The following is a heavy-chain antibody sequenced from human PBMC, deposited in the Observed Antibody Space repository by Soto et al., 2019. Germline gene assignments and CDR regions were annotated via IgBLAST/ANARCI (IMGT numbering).Heavy chain of an antibody. CDR1: GGSISSGGFS. V-gene: IGHV4-30-2*01. CDR3: ARGGYSSDY. CDR2: TYHTGST. D-gene: IGHD5-18*01. J-gene: IGHJ4*02. Sequence: SETLSLTCAVSGGSISSGGFSWNWIRQPPGKGLEWIGYTYHTGSTYYNPSLKSRVTISVDRSKNQFSLKLSSVTAADTAVYYCARGGYSSDYWGQGTLVTVSS.